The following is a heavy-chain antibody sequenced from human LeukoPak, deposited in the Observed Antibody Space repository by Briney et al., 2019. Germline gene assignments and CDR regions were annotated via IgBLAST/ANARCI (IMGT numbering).Heavy chain of an antibody. CDR3: AKGRARWGSSPPYYFDY. J-gene: IGHJ4*02. CDR1: GGTFSSYA. Sequence: ASVKVSCKASGGTFSSYAISWVRQAPGQGLEWMGGIIPIFGTANYAQKFQGRVTITADESTGTAYMELSSLRSEDTAVYYCAKGRARWGSSPPYYFDYWGQGTLVTVSS. D-gene: IGHD6-6*01. CDR2: IIPIFGTA. V-gene: IGHV1-69*01.